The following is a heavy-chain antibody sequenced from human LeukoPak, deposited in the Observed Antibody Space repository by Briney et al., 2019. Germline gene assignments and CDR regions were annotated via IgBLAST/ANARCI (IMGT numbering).Heavy chain of an antibody. CDR2: IYYSGST. Sequence: SETLSLTCTVSGGSISSYYWSWIRQPPGKGLEWIGYIYYSGSTNYNPSLKSRVTISVDTSKNQFSLKLSSVTAADTAVYYCARGRWIVVVPAAITIPPFDPWGQGTLVTVSS. J-gene: IGHJ5*02. CDR3: ARGRWIVVVPAAITIPPFDP. D-gene: IGHD2-2*02. CDR1: GGSISSYY. V-gene: IGHV4-59*12.